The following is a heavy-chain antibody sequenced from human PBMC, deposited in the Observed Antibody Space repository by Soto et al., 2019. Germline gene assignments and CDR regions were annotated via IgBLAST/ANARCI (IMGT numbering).Heavy chain of an antibody. Sequence: QLQLQESGPGLVKPSETLSLTCTVSGGSVSSDSYNWDWIRQPQGKGLEWIGTIYYSGSTDYNPSLKSRVTRAEDTSNNQDPRKVTSVTAADTAVYYCARFYGNACDIWGRGATVTVS. J-gene: IGHJ3*02. D-gene: IGHD4-17*01. V-gene: IGHV4-39*01. CDR1: GGSVSSDSYN. CDR3: ARFYGNACDI. CDR2: IYYSGST.